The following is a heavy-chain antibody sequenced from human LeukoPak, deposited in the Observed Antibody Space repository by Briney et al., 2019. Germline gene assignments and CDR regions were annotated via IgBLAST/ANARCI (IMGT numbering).Heavy chain of an antibody. V-gene: IGHV3-7*04. D-gene: IGHD1-26*01. CDR2: IKRDGSEK. Sequence: PGGSLRLSCAASGFTFSIYWMSCVRQAPGKGLEWVANIKRDGSEKYYVDSVKGRFTISRDNVKNSLYLQMNSLRAEDTAVYYCAREYIGSSDFDYWGQGTLVTVSS. CDR1: GFTFSIYW. CDR3: AREYIGSSDFDY. J-gene: IGHJ4*02.